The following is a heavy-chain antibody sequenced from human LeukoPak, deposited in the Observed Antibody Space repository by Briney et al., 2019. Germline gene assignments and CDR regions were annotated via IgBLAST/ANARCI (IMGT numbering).Heavy chain of an antibody. CDR3: ARDLMGIAYRGAFYY. CDR2: MNPNSYNT. J-gene: IGHJ4*02. V-gene: IGHV1-8*03. D-gene: IGHD6-13*01. Sequence: ASVKVSCKASGYTFTSYDINWVRQATGQGFVWMGWMNPNSYNTGYAQKFQGRVTITRNTSISTAYMELSSLRSEDTAVYYCARDLMGIAYRGAFYYWGQGTLVTVSS. CDR1: GYTFTSYD.